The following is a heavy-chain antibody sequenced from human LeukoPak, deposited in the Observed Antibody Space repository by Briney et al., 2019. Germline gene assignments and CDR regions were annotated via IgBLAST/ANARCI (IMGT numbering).Heavy chain of an antibody. CDR3: ARAYVFDY. Sequence: GGSLRLSCAASGFTFSSNSMSWVRQAPGKGLEWVANIKQDGSEKYYVDSVKGRFTISRDNAKNSLYLQMNSLRAEGTAVYYCARAYVFDYWGQGTLVTVSS. V-gene: IGHV3-7*01. CDR2: IKQDGSEK. J-gene: IGHJ4*02. D-gene: IGHD3-16*01. CDR1: GFTFSSNS.